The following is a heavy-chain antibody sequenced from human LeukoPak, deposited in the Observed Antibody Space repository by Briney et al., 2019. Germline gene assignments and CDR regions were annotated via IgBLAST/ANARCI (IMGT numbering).Heavy chain of an antibody. CDR1: GYSISSGYY. V-gene: IGHV4-38-2*02. Sequence: PSETLSLTCTVSGYSISSGYYWGWIRQPPGKGLEWIGSIYHSGSTYYNPPLKSRVTISVDTSKNQFSLKLSSVTAADTAVYYCARVNYYMDVWGKGTTVTVSS. J-gene: IGHJ6*03. CDR3: ARVNYYMDV. CDR2: IYHSGST.